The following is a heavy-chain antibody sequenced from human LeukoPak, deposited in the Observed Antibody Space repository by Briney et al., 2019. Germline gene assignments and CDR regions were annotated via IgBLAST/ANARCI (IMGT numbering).Heavy chain of an antibody. CDR3: ASERLVVRRITGYFDY. D-gene: IGHD3-10*01. J-gene: IGHJ4*02. V-gene: IGHV3-48*04. CDR1: GFTFRIYS. Sequence: GGSLRLSCAASGFTFRIYSMNWLRQAPGKGLEWVSYISSSSSTIYYADSVKGRFAISRDNAKNSLYLQLNSLRAEDTAVYYCASERLVVRRITGYFDYWGQGTLVTVSS. CDR2: ISSSSSTI.